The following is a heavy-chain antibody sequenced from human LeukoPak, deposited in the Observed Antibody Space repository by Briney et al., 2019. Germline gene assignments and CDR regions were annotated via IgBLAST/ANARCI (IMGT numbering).Heavy chain of an antibody. Sequence: GRSLRLSCAASGFTFSSYAMHWVRQAPGKGLEWVAVISYDGSNKYYADSVKGRFTISRDNSKNTLYLQMNSLRAEDTAVYYCARDPTMVRGVIIPAAFDIWGQGTMVTVSS. V-gene: IGHV3-30*04. J-gene: IGHJ3*02. CDR2: ISYDGSNK. CDR3: ARDPTMVRGVIIPAAFDI. CDR1: GFTFSSYA. D-gene: IGHD3-10*01.